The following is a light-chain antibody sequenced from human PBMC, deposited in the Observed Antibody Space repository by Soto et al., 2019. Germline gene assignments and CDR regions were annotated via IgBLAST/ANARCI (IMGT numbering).Light chain of an antibody. V-gene: IGKV1-27*01. J-gene: IGKJ4*01. CDR3: QTYNSAPLT. Sequence: DVQMTQSPSSLSAFVGDRVTITCRASQGIAPYLAWFQQKPGKVPKLLIYATSTLQSGVPSRFSGSGSGTDFTLTITSLQPEDVATYYCQTYNSAPLTFGGGTKVESK. CDR1: QGIAPY. CDR2: ATS.